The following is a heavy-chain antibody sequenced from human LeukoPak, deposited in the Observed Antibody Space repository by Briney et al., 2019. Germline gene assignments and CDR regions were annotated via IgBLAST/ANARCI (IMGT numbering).Heavy chain of an antibody. D-gene: IGHD2-8*01. CDR2: INPNSGGT. J-gene: IGHJ6*03. CDR3: ARDGRDIVLMVYAPNYYYYYYMDV. CDR1: GYTFTSYD. V-gene: IGHV1-2*02. Sequence: ASVKVSCKASGYTFTSYDINWVRQATGQGLEWMGWINPNSGGTNYAQKFQGRVTMTRDTSISTAYMELSRLRSDDTAVYYCARDGRDIVLMVYAPNYYYYYYMDVWGKGTTVTVSS.